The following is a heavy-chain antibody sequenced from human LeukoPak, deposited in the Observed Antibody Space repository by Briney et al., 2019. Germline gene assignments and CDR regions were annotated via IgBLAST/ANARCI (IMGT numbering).Heavy chain of an antibody. CDR1: GFTFSSYW. CDR3: ARDSLGMYYYGSGALDY. Sequence: GGSLRLSCAASGFTFSSYWMSSVRQAPGKGLEWVANIKQDGSEKYYVDSVKGRFTISRDNAKNSLYLQMNSLRAEDTAVYYCARDSLGMYYYGSGALDYWGQGTLVTVSS. J-gene: IGHJ4*02. CDR2: IKQDGSEK. D-gene: IGHD3-10*01. V-gene: IGHV3-7*01.